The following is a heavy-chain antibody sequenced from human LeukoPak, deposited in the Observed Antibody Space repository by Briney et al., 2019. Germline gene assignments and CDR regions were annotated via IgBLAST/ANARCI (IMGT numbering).Heavy chain of an antibody. CDR3: ASVPRVYPGY. J-gene: IGHJ4*02. CDR1: GLTFCRYS. V-gene: IGHV3-21*01. D-gene: IGHD5/OR15-5a*01. Sequence: GGSLRLSCAPSGLTFCRYSMNWVRQAPGKGREWVSSISSSSSYIYYADSAKGRFTISRDNAKNSLYLQMNSLRAEDTAVYYCASVPRVYPGYWGQGTLVTVSS. CDR2: ISSSSSYI.